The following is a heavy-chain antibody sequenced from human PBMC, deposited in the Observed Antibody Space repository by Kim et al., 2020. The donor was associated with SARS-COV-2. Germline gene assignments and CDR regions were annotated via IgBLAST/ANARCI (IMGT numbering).Heavy chain of an antibody. V-gene: IGHV1-46*03. D-gene: IGHD4-17*01. CDR3: ARDLTVTTQYYYYYYGMDV. CDR2: INPSGGST. CDR1: GYTFTSYY. Sequence: ASVKVSCKASGYTFTSYYMHWVRQAPGQGLEWMGIINPSGGSTSYAQKFQGRVTMTRDTSTSTVYMELSSLRSEDTAVYYCARDLTVTTQYYYYYYGMDVWGQGTTVTVS. J-gene: IGHJ6*02.